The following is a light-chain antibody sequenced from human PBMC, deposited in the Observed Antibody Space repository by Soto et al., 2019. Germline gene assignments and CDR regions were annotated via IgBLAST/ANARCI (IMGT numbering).Light chain of an antibody. CDR1: SSDVGSYNL. CDR3: CSYAGSSSPYV. J-gene: IGLJ1*01. V-gene: IGLV2-23*01. Sequence: QSVLTQPASVSGSPGQSITISCTGTSSDVGSYNLVSWYQQYPGKGPKLMIYEGSKRPSGVSNRFSSSKSGNTASLTISGLQAEDEADYYCCSYAGSSSPYVFGAGTKLTVL. CDR2: EGS.